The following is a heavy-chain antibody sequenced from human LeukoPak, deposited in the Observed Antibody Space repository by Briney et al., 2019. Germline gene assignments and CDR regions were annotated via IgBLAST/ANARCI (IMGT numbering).Heavy chain of an antibody. CDR3: ARDGYDSSDAFDI. CDR1: GDSISSGGYS. D-gene: IGHD3-22*01. Sequence: SQTLSLTCVVSGDSISSGGYSWNWIRQPPGKGLEWIGYIYNSGTTSYNPSLKSRVTMSVDTSKNQFSLKLSSVTAADTAVYYCARDGYDSSDAFDIWGQGTMVTVSS. V-gene: IGHV4-30-4*07. J-gene: IGHJ3*02. CDR2: IYNSGTT.